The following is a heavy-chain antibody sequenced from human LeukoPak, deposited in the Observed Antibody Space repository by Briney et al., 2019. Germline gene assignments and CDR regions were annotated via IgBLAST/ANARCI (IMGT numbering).Heavy chain of an antibody. J-gene: IGHJ4*02. CDR3: ARDRRHRSSGVGDLAYYFDY. CDR2: IYYSGNT. V-gene: IGHV4-38-2*02. Sequence: RSSETLSLTCTVSGYSISSGYYWGWIRQPPGKGLEWIGSIYYSGNTYYNPSLKSRVTISIDTSKNQFSLKLRSVTAADTAVYHCARDRRHRSSGVGDLAYYFDYWGQGTLVTVSS. D-gene: IGHD1-14*01. CDR1: GYSISSGYY.